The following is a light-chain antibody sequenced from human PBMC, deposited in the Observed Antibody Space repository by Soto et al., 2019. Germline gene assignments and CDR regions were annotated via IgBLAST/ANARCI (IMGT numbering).Light chain of an antibody. J-gene: IGKJ4*01. CDR1: RGIGTW. Sequence: TPMTQSPSTLSASVGDSVSITCRASRGIGTWSAWFQQKPGRAPNLLIYRASTLARGVPSRFSGSGSGTEFTLTISSLQPDDFATYYCHRHETYPLAFGGGTKVDI. CDR3: HRHETYPLA. V-gene: IGKV1-5*03. CDR2: RAS.